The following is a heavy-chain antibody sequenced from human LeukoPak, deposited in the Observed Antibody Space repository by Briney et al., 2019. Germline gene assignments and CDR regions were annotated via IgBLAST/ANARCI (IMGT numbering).Heavy chain of an antibody. CDR3: ARDPDCISANCYFAHYDY. J-gene: IGHJ4*02. Sequence: GGSLRLSCAASGFTFSSYWMSWVRQAPGKGLEWVANIKQDGSEKYYVDSVKGRFTISRDNAKNSLYLQMNSLRAEDTAVYYCARDPDCISANCYFAHYDYWGQGTLVTVSS. D-gene: IGHD2-2*01. CDR2: IKQDGSEK. CDR1: GFTFSSYW. V-gene: IGHV3-7*01.